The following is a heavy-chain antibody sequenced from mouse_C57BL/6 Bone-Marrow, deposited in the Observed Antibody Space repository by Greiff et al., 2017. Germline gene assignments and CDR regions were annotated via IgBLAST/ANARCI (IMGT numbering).Heavy chain of an antibody. V-gene: IGHV5-4*01. CDR1: GFTFSSYA. Sequence: EVQRVESGGGLVKPGGSLKLSCAASGFTFSSYAMSWVRQTPEKRLEWVATISDGGSYTYYPDNVKGRFTISRDSAKNNLYLQMSHLKSEDTAMYYCARGDDYDDGPYYAMDYWGQGTSVTVSS. J-gene: IGHJ4*01. D-gene: IGHD2-4*01. CDR2: ISDGGSYT. CDR3: ARGDDYDDGPYYAMDY.